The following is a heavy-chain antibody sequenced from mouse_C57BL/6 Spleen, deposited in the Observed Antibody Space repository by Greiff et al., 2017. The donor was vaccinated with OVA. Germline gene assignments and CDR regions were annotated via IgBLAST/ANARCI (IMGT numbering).Heavy chain of an antibody. D-gene: IGHD2-3*01. Sequence: DVKLVESGGGLVQSGRSLRLSCATSGFTFSDFYMEWVRQAPGKGLEWIAASRNKANDYTTEYSASVKGRFIVSRDTSHSILYLQMNALRAEDTAIYYCARDANGYYPYYAMDYWGQGTSVTVSS. CDR1: GFTFSDFY. J-gene: IGHJ4*01. V-gene: IGHV7-1*01. CDR3: ARDANGYYPYYAMDY. CDR2: SRNKANDYTT.